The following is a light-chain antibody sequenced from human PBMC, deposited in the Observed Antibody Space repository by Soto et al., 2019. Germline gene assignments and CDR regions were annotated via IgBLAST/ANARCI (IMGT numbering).Light chain of an antibody. J-gene: IGLJ1*01. CDR1: SSDVGGYNY. Sequence: QSVLTQPASVSGSPGQSITISCTGTSSDVGGYNYVSWYQQHPGKAPKLMIYDVSNRPSGVSNRFSGSKSGNTASLTISGLQAEDEADYYGSSYTSSSSVVFGTGTKLTVL. CDR2: DVS. CDR3: SSYTSSSSVV. V-gene: IGLV2-14*01.